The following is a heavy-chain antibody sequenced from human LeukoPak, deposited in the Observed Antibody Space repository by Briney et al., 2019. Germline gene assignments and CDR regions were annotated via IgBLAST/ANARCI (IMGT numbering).Heavy chain of an antibody. CDR1: GGSFSIYY. CDR2: IYSSGST. V-gene: IGHV4-4*09. J-gene: IGHJ6*03. Sequence: SETLSLTRSVSGGSFSIYYWSWIRQPPGKGLEWIGYIYSSGSTNYNPSLKSRVTISVDTSKNQFSLILSSVTAADTAVYYCARQIDFYYFMDVWGKGTTVTLSS. CDR3: ARQIDFYYFMDV.